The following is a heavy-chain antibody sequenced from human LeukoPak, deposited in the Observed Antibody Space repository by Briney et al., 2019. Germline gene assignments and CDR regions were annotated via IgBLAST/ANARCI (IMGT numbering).Heavy chain of an antibody. CDR1: GYTFTGYY. CDR2: INPNSGGT. CDR3: ARVGMYYDILTGYYEFRGFDY. D-gene: IGHD3-9*01. J-gene: IGHJ4*02. V-gene: IGHV1-2*02. Sequence: ASVKVSCKASGYTFTGYYMHWLRQAPGQGLEWMGWINPNSGGTNYAQKFQGRVTMTRDTSISTAYMELSRLRSDDTAVYYCARVGMYYDILTGYYEFRGFDYWGQGTLVTVSS.